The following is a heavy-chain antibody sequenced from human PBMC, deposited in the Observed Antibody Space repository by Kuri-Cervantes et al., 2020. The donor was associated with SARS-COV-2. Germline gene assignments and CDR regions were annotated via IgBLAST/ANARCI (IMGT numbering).Heavy chain of an antibody. CDR1: GFTFSGSA. J-gene: IGHJ4*02. CDR3: AKTLRVYSSSPFDY. D-gene: IGHD6-13*01. CDR2: IRSKANSYAT. Sequence: GGSLRLSCAASGFTFSGSAMHWVRQASGKGLEWVGRIRSKANSYATAYAASVKGRFTISRDNSKNTLYLQMNSLRAEDTAVYYCAKTLRVYSSSPFDYWGQGTLVTVSS. V-gene: IGHV3-73*01.